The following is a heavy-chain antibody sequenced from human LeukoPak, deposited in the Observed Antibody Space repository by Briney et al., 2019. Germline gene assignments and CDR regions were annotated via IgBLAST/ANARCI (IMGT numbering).Heavy chain of an antibody. CDR3: AREYYDSSGRKHAFEN. CDR2: INPNSGGT. D-gene: IGHD3-22*01. J-gene: IGHJ3*02. CDR1: GYTFTGYY. V-gene: IGHV1-2*02. Sequence: ASVKVSCKASGYTFTGYYMHWVRQAPRQGLEWMGWINPNSGGTNYAQKFQGRVTMTTDTSISTAYMELSRLRSDDTAVYYGAREYYDSSGRKHAFENWGQGTMVTVSS.